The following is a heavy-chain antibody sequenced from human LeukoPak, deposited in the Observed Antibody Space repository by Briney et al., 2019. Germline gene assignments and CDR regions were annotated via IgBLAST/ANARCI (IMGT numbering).Heavy chain of an antibody. CDR3: ARGERPDVVAQGTPFYYYSYMDV. Sequence: VASVKVSCKVSGYTPTELSMHWVRQAPGKGLEWMGGFDPEDGETIYAQKFQGRVTMTEDTSTDTAYMELSSLRSDDTAVYYCARGERPDVVAQGTPFYYYSYMDVWGRETTVTVSS. CDR2: FDPEDGET. CDR1: GYTPTELS. J-gene: IGHJ6*03. V-gene: IGHV1-24*01. D-gene: IGHD5-12*01.